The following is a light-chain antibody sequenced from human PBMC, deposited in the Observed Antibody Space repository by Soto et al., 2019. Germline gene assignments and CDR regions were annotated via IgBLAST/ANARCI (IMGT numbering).Light chain of an antibody. Sequence: EIQMTQPPSSMSASVGDRVTISCRASRTISSYLIWYQQKPGKAPQLLIYGAYTLQRGVSSRFSGSGFVTDFTLTITNLQPEDFATYYCQQSYSSPRNFGQGTKIDIK. CDR1: RTISSY. J-gene: IGKJ2*02. CDR2: GAY. V-gene: IGKV1-39*01. CDR3: QQSYSSPRN.